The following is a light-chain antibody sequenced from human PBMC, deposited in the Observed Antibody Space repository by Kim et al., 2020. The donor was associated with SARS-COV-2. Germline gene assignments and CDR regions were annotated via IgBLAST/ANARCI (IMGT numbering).Light chain of an antibody. Sequence: EIVMTQSPATLSVSPGERATLSCRASQSVTNNLAWYQQKPGQAPRLLIYGASTSATGIPARFSGSGSGTEFTLIISSLQSEDFAVYYCQRYNNWSPETFGQGTKLEI. CDR2: GAS. V-gene: IGKV3-15*01. CDR3: QRYNNWSPET. CDR1: QSVTNN. J-gene: IGKJ2*01.